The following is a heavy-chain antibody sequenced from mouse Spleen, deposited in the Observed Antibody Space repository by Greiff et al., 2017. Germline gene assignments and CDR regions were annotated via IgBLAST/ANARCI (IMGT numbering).Heavy chain of an antibody. CDR1: GYSITSGYY. V-gene: IGHV3-6*02. J-gene: IGHJ2*01. Sequence: VQLKESGPGLVKPSQSLSLTCSVTGYSITSGYYWNWIRQFPGNKLEWMGYISYDGSNNYNPSLKNRISITRDTSKNQFFLKLNSVTTEDTATYYCAREPEYYFDYWGQGTTLTVSS. CDR2: ISYDGSN. CDR3: AREPEYYFDY.